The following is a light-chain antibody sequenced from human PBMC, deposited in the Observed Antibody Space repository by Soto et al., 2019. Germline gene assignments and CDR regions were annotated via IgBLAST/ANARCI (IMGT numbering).Light chain of an antibody. Sequence: DLQMTQSPSSLSASVGDRVTITCRASQSISRYLNWYQQKLGKAPKLLIYGASRLQGGVPSRFSGSGSGTDFTLTISNLQPEDVATYYCQQSKSFPWTFGQGTKVEIK. J-gene: IGKJ1*01. CDR3: QQSKSFPWT. CDR1: QSISRY. V-gene: IGKV1-39*01. CDR2: GAS.